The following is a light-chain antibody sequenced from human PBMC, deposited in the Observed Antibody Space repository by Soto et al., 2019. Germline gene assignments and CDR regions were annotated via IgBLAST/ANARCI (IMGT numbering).Light chain of an antibody. J-gene: IGKJ1*01. CDR1: QSVLDRSNNKNY. CDR2: WAS. Sequence: DIVMTQSPDSLAVSLGERAIINCKCSQSVLDRSNNKNYLTWYQQKPGQPPKPLIYWASTREFGVPDRFSGSGSGTDFTLTISSLQAEDVALYYCQQYYAIPRTFGQGTKVEIK. CDR3: QQYYAIPRT. V-gene: IGKV4-1*01.